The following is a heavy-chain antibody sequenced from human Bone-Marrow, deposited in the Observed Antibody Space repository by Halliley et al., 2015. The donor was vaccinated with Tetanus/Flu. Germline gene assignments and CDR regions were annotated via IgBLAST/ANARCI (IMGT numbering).Heavy chain of an antibody. V-gene: IGHV3-23*01. D-gene: IGHD2-8*02. CDR2: GYGS. CDR3: AKHRGLVESQYSFDS. Sequence: GYGSSHADSGKGRFTISRDNSKNILSLLMNSLRLDDTAVYYCAKHRGLVESQYSFDSWGQGTLVTVSS. J-gene: IGHJ4*02.